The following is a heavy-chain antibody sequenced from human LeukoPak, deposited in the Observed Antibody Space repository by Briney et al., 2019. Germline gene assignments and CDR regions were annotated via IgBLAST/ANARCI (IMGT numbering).Heavy chain of an antibody. Sequence: SETLSLTCTVYGGPFRGYHWTWIRQSPGKGLEWIGEINHTGSTNYNPSLKSRVTISVDTSKCQFSLRLNSLAAADTAMYYCARGPIVVVNRFFDYWGQGTLVTVSS. CDR1: GGPFRGYH. V-gene: IGHV4-34*01. CDR3: ARGPIVVVNRFFDY. D-gene: IGHD2-21*01. J-gene: IGHJ4*02. CDR2: INHTGST.